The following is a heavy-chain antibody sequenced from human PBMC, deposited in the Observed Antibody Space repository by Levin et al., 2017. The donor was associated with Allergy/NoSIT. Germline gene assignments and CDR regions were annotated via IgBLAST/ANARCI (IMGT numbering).Heavy chain of an antibody. CDR3: ARGRPGTSDAFDI. V-gene: IGHV3-21*01. CDR1: EFDFRTYS. CDR2: ISSSSAYI. J-gene: IGHJ3*02. D-gene: IGHD3-10*01. Sequence: PGGSLRLSCAASEFDFRTYSMDWVRQAPGKGLEFVSSISSSSAYIYYADSVKGRFTISRDDAKNSLFLHMNSLTVEDTSVYYCARGRPGTSDAFDIWGQGTMVTVSS.